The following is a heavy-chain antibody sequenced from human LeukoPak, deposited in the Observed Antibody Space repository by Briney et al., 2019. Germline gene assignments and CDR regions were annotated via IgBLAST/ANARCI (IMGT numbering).Heavy chain of an antibody. CDR3: AKDRGSSSGEYFDY. J-gene: IGHJ4*02. V-gene: IGHV3-43D*03. CDR2: ISWDGCST. D-gene: IGHD6-6*01. CDR1: GFTFDDYA. Sequence: GGSLRLSWAASGFTFDDYAMRWVRHAPGKGMEWVSLISWDGCSTYYADSVKGRFTISRHNSKNSLYLQMNSLRAEDTALYYCAKDRGSSSGEYFDYYGQGTLVTVSS.